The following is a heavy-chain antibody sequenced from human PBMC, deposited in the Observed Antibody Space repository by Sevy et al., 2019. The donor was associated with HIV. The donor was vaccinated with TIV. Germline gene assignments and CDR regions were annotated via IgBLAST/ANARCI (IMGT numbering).Heavy chain of an antibody. CDR1: GYTFTGYY. V-gene: IGHV1-2*06. CDR2: INPNSGGT. D-gene: IGHD3-22*01. Sequence: ASVKVSCKASGYTFTGYYMHWVRQAPGQGLEWMGRINPNSGGTNYAQKFQGRVTMTRDTSISTAYMELSRLRSDDTAGYYCARDPEKYYYDSSGYYARWGQGTLVTVSS. J-gene: IGHJ4*02. CDR3: ARDPEKYYYDSSGYYAR.